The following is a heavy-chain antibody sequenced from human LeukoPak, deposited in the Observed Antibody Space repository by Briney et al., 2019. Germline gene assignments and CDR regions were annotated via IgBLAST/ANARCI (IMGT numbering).Heavy chain of an antibody. D-gene: IGHD6-19*01. J-gene: IGHJ3*01. CDR3: ASRVGVAGTFDAFDL. CDR2: IFPDDSDT. V-gene: IGHV5-51*01. Sequence: GESLKTSCATSGYNFPRHWIGWVRQLPGKGLEYVGVIFPDDSDTRYSPSSEGHVTISADTSINTAYLQWRSLQASDTAMCFCASRVGVAGTFDAFDLWGQGTMVTVSS. CDR1: GYNFPRHW.